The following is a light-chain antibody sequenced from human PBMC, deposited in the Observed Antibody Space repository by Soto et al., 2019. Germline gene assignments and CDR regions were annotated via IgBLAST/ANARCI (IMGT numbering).Light chain of an antibody. J-gene: IGKJ1*01. CDR3: QQYGSPVT. V-gene: IGKV3-20*01. CDR2: GAS. Sequence: EIVLTQSPGTLSLSPGERATLSCRASQSVSSSYLAWYQQKPGQAPRLLIYGASSRATGIPDRFSGSGSGTDFTLTISRLEPEDFAVSYCQQYGSPVTFGQGTKV. CDR1: QSVSSSY.